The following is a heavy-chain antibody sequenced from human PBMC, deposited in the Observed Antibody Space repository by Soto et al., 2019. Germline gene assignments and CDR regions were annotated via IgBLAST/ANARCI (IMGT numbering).Heavy chain of an antibody. J-gene: IGHJ4*02. CDR2: MYYSGST. CDR3: VRGGLWFGVTTYCAY. D-gene: IGHD3-10*01. V-gene: IGHV4-39*01. Sequence: SETLSLTCTVSGGSIRSSNYYWGWIRQPPGKGLEWIGSMYYSGSTYYNPSLKSRVTMSVDTSKNQFSLKLSSVTAADTAVYYCVRGGLWFGVTTYCAYWGQGTLVTVSS. CDR1: GGSIRSSNYY.